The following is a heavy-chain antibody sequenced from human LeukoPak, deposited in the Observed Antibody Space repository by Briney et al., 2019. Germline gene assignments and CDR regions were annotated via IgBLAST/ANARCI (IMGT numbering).Heavy chain of an antibody. Sequence: PGGSLRLSCAASGFTFSSYSMNWVRQAPGKGLEWVSYISSSSSTIYYADSVKGRFTISRDNAKNSLYLQLNNLRAEDTAVYYCATDDYRGLGYWGQGTLVTVSS. D-gene: IGHD3-16*01. CDR1: GFTFSSYS. V-gene: IGHV3-48*01. CDR2: ISSSSSTI. CDR3: ATDDYRGLGY. J-gene: IGHJ4*02.